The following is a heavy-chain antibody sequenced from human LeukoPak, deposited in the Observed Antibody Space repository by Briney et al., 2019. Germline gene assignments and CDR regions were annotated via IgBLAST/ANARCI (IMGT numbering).Heavy chain of an antibody. CDR2: ISYDGSNK. Sequence: GGSLRLSCAASGFTFSSYAMHWVRQAPGKGLEWVAVISYDGSNKYYADSVKGRFTISRDNSKNTLYLQMNSLRAEDTAVYYCARDDSNRHDAFDIWGQGTMVTVSS. CDR3: ARDDSNRHDAFDI. D-gene: IGHD3-22*01. CDR1: GFTFSSYA. J-gene: IGHJ3*02. V-gene: IGHV3-30*04.